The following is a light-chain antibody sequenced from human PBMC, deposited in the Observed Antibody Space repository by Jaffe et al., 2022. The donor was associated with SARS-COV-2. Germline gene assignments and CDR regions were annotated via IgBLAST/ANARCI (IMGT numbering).Light chain of an antibody. Sequence: DIQMTQSPSSLSASVGDRVTITCQASQDIANYLNWYQQKPGKAPQLLIFAASSLEPGVPPRFSGGGSGTHFTFTITSLQPDDAATYYCQQYSALPPITFGQGTRLEI. CDR2: AAS. V-gene: IGKV1-33*01. CDR3: QQYSALPPIT. CDR1: QDIANY. J-gene: IGKJ5*01.